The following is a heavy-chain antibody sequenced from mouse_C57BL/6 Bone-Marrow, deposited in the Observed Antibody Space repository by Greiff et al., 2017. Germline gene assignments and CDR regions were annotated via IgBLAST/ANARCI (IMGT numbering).Heavy chain of an antibody. CDR1: GYTFTSYW. CDR3: ARGYVLYYFDY. Sequence: QVQLQQSGAELVRPGTSVKLSCKASGYTFTSYWMHWVKQRPGQGLEWIGVIDPSDSYTNYNQKFKGKATLTVDTSSSTAYMQLSSLTSEDSAVYYCARGYVLYYFDYWGQGTTLTVSS. V-gene: IGHV1-59*01. D-gene: IGHD2-14*01. J-gene: IGHJ2*01. CDR2: IDPSDSYT.